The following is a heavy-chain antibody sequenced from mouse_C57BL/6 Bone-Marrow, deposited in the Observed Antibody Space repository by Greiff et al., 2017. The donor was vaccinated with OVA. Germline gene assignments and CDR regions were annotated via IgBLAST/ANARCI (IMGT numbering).Heavy chain of an antibody. CDR1: GFTFSSYG. J-gene: IGHJ2*01. Sequence: DVQLVESGGDLVKPGGSLKLSCAASGFTFSSYGMSWVRQTPDKRLEWVATISSGGSYTYSPDSVKERFTISRDNAKNTLYLQMSRLKTEDTAMYYCTRHGDYDSFFDNWGQGTTLTVSS. V-gene: IGHV5-6*01. CDR3: TRHGDYDSFFDN. CDR2: ISSGGSYT. D-gene: IGHD2-13*01.